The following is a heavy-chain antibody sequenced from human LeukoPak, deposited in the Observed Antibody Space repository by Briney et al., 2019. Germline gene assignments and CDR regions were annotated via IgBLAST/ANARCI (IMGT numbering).Heavy chain of an antibody. CDR1: GYTFTDYY. D-gene: IGHD2-21*01. Sequence: ASVKVSCKASGYTFTDYYMHWVRQAPGKGLEWMGRVDPEDGETIYAEKFQGRVTITADTSTDTAYMELSSLRSEDTAVYYCATRVIANSHFDYWGQGTLVTVSS. CDR3: ATRVIANSHFDY. V-gene: IGHV1-69-2*01. J-gene: IGHJ4*02. CDR2: VDPEDGET.